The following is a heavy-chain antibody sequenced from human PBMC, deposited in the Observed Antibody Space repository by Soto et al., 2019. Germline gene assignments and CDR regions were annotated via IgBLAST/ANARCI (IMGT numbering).Heavy chain of an antibody. CDR1: GFTFSSNA. J-gene: IGHJ4*02. D-gene: IGHD3-10*01. CDR2: ITNTGGDT. CDR3: ARASGESYPGSRVFDS. V-gene: IGHV3-23*01. Sequence: EVQLLESGGDLVQPGGSLRLSCAASGFTFSSNAMSWVRQAPGKGLEWVSVITNTGGDTLYADSVKGRFTISRDNFKNTLYLQMNSLRAEDTAIYYCARASGESYPGSRVFDSWGQGTRVTGSS.